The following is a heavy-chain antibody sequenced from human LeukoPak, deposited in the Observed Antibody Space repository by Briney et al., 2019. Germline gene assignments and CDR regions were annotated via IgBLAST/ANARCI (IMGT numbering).Heavy chain of an antibody. V-gene: IGHV1-8*01. D-gene: IGHD3-3*01. CDR2: MNPNSGNT. Sequence: GASVKVSCKASGYTFTSYDINWMRQATGQGLEWMGWMNPNSGNTGYAQKFQGRVTMTRNTSISTAYMELSSLRSEDTAVYYCARGVLPYYDFWSGSDPSYYYYYMDVWGKGTTVTVSS. CDR3: ARGVLPYYDFWSGSDPSYYYYYMDV. J-gene: IGHJ6*03. CDR1: GYTFTSYD.